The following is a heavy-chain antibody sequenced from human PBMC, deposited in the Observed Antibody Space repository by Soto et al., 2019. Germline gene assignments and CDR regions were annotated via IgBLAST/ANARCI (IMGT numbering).Heavy chain of an antibody. CDR2: ISAGADKT. Sequence: PGGSLRLSCAASGFTFGNYGMTWVRQSPGKGLEWVSGISAGADKTFYADSVRGRFTISRDNSKNTLFLQMNSLRAEDTAIYYCAKDLPEQDWLHGYFDYWGQGTVVTVSS. V-gene: IGHV3-23*01. CDR1: GFTFGNYG. CDR3: AKDLPEQDWLHGYFDY. D-gene: IGHD5-12*01. J-gene: IGHJ4*02.